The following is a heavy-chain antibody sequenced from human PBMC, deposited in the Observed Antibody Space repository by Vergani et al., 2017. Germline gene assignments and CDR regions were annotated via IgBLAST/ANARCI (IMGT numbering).Heavy chain of an antibody. Sequence: EVQLVESGGGLVQPGGSLKLSCAASGFTFSGSAMHWVRQASGIGLEWVGRIRSKANSYATAYAASVKGRFTISRDDSKNTAYLQMNSLKTEDTAVYYCSYGSGSYWGQGTLVTVSS. CDR3: SYGSGSY. D-gene: IGHD3-10*01. CDR1: GFTFSGSA. CDR2: IRSKANSYAT. J-gene: IGHJ4*02. V-gene: IGHV3-73*01.